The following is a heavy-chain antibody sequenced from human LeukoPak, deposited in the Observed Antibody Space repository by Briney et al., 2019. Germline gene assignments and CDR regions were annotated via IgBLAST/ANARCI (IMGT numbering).Heavy chain of an antibody. CDR2: IYYSGST. D-gene: IGHD5-18*01. CDR1: GGSISSYY. V-gene: IGHV4-59*12. Sequence: SETLSLTCTVSGGSISSYYWSWIRQPPGKGLEWIGYIYYSGSTNYNPSLKSRVTISVDTSKNQFSLKLGSVTAADTAVYYCAREDKNSYGFYYWGQGTLVTVSS. CDR3: AREDKNSYGFYY. J-gene: IGHJ4*02.